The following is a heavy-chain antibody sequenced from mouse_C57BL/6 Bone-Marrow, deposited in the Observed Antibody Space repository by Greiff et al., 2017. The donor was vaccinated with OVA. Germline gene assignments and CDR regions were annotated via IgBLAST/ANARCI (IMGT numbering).Heavy chain of an antibody. V-gene: IGHV1-18*01. CDR2: INPNNGGT. Sequence: DVQLQESGPELVKPGASVKIPCKASGYTFTDYNMDWVKQSHGKSLEWIGDINPNNGGTIYNQKFKGKATLTVDKSSSTAYMELRSLTSEDTAVYYCARSGALYYYAMDYWGQGTSVTVSS. CDR3: ARSGALYYYAMDY. D-gene: IGHD6-1*01. CDR1: GYTFTDYN. J-gene: IGHJ4*01.